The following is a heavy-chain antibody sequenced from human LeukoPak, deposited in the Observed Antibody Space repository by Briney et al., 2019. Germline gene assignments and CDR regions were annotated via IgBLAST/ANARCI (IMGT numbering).Heavy chain of an antibody. J-gene: IGHJ6*02. CDR2: IYYSGST. D-gene: IGHD2-2*01. V-gene: IGHV4-59*08. CDR1: GGSISSYY. CDR3: ARYCSSTSCGNYYYYGMDV. Sequence: SETLSLTCTVSGGSISSYYWSWIRQPPGKGLEWIGSIYYSGSTNYNPSLKSRVTISVDTSKNQFSLKLSSVTTADTAVYYCARYCSSTSCGNYYYYGMDVWGQGTTVTVSS.